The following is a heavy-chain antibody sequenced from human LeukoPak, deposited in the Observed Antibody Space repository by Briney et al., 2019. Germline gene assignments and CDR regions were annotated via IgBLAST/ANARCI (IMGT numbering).Heavy chain of an antibody. CDR1: GGTSSSYA. D-gene: IGHD2-21*02. V-gene: IGHV1-69*13. CDR3: ARGVVVTVDLTLRHPEYYYYGMDV. CDR2: IIPIFGTA. Sequence: SVKVSCKASGGTSSSYAISWVRQAPGQGLEWMGGIIPIFGTANYAQKFQGRVTITADESTSTAYMELSSLRSEDTAVYYCARGVVVTVDLTLRHPEYYYYGMDVWGQGTTVTVSS. J-gene: IGHJ6*02.